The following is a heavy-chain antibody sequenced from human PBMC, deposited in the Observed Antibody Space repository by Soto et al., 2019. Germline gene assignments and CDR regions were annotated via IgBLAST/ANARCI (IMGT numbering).Heavy chain of an antibody. V-gene: IGHV3-23*01. D-gene: IGHD6-13*01. CDR1: GFTFSSYA. Sequence: EVQLLESGGGLEKPGGSLRLSWAASGFTFSSYAMSWVRQAPGKGLEWVSAISGSGGSTYYADSVKGRFTISRDNSKNTLYLQMNSLRAEDTAVYYCAKGSGIRIAAAAIYYWGQGTLVTVSS. CDR2: ISGSGGST. J-gene: IGHJ4*02. CDR3: AKGSGIRIAAAAIYY.